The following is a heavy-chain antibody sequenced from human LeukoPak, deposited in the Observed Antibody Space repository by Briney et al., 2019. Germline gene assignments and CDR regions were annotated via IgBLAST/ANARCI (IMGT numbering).Heavy chain of an antibody. CDR2: ISYDGSNK. J-gene: IGHJ4*02. D-gene: IGHD3-22*01. Sequence: GRSLRLSCAASGFTFSTYGMHWVRQAPGKGLEWVTVISYDGSNKYYADSVKGRFTISRDNSKNTLYLQMNSLRAEDTAVYYRAKSNSGYYPDYWGQGTLVTVSS. CDR3: AKSNSGYYPDY. V-gene: IGHV3-30*18. CDR1: GFTFSTYG.